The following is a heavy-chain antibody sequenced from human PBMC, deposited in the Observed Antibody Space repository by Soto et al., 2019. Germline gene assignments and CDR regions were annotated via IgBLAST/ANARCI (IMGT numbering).Heavy chain of an antibody. D-gene: IGHD6-19*01. CDR3: AKDPLSLSAYSSGWYYRGENPYYIDY. Sequence: GGSLRLSCAASGFTFSSDAMSWVRQAPGKGLEWVSAISGSGGSTYYADSVKGRFTISRDNSKNTLYLQMNSLRAEDTAVYYCAKDPLSLSAYSSGWYYRGENPYYIDYWGQGTLVTVS. J-gene: IGHJ4*02. CDR2: ISGSGGST. CDR1: GFTFSSDA. V-gene: IGHV3-23*01.